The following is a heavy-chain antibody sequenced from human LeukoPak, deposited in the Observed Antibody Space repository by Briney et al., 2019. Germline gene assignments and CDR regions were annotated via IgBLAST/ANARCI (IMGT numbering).Heavy chain of an antibody. D-gene: IGHD1-26*01. V-gene: IGHV3-30-3*01. J-gene: IGHJ6*02. CDR1: GFTFSSSA. CDR3: ARDRGSYYYYYGMDV. Sequence: GGSLRLSCAASGFTFSSSAMSWVRQAPGKGLEWVAVISYDGSNKYYADSVKGRFTISRDNSKNTLYLQMNSLRAEDTAVYYCARDRGSYYYYYGMDVWGQGTTVTVSS. CDR2: ISYDGSNK.